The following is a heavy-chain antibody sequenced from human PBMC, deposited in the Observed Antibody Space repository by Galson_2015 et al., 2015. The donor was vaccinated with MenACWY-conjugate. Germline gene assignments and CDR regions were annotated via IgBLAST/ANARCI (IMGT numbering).Heavy chain of an antibody. CDR3: ARVGNCDYVWGSYRPSPPQWHV. CDR1: GFSFRNYA. Sequence: SLRLSCAASGFSFRNYAMHWVRHAPGKGLGWVAGIWFTGKNEYYAESVKGRFIISRDNSNSTLFLQMNGLRVGDTAFYYCARVGNCDYVWGSYRPSPPQWHVWGKGTTVTVSS. CDR2: IWFTGKNE. V-gene: IGHV3-33*01. D-gene: IGHD3-16*02. J-gene: IGHJ6*04.